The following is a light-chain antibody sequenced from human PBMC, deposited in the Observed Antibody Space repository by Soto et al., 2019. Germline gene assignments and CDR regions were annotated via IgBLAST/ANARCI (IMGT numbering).Light chain of an antibody. J-gene: IGKJ4*01. CDR3: QQYNIYPLT. CDR2: KAS. CDR1: QSINRW. Sequence: DTQMRQSPSTVSASVGDRDTITCWASQSINRWLAWYQQKPGKAPKLLIYKASTLEGGVPSRFSGSGSGTEFTLTISSLQPDDFATYYCQQYNIYPLTFGGGTNVEIK. V-gene: IGKV1-5*03.